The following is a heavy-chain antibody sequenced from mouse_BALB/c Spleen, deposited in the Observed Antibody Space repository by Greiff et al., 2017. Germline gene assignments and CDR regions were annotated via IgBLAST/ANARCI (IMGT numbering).Heavy chain of an antibody. Sequence: QVQLKQSGAELARPGASVKLSCKASGYTFTSYWMQWVKQRPGQGLEWIGAIYPGDGDTRYTQKFKGKATLTADKSSSTAYMQLSSLASEDSAVYYCARKGTGTISYAMDYWGQGTSVTVSS. CDR1: GYTFTSYW. V-gene: IGHV1-87*01. J-gene: IGHJ4*01. D-gene: IGHD4-1*01. CDR3: ARKGTGTISYAMDY. CDR2: IYPGDGDT.